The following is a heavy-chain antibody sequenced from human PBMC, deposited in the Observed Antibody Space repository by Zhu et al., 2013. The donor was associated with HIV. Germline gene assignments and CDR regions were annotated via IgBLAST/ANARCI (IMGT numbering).Heavy chain of an antibody. CDR3: ARAGYCSSTSCYTHYYYYGMDV. Sequence: QVQLVQSGAEVKKPGSSVKISCKASGGTFITHAMTWVRLAPGQGLEWMGGVIPMFGTTKYAQNFQGRVTITADKFTSTVYMELNSLRFEDTAVYYCARAGYCSSTSCYTHYYYYGMDVWGQGTTVTVSS. V-gene: IGHV1-69*06. D-gene: IGHD2-2*02. J-gene: IGHJ6*02. CDR1: GGTFITHA. CDR2: VIPMFGTT.